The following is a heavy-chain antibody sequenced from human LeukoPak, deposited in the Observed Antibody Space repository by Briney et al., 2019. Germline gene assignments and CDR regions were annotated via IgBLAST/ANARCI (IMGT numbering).Heavy chain of an antibody. Sequence: SETLSLTCTVSGGSISSSSYYWGWIRQPPGKGLEWIGSIYYSGSTYYNPSLKSRVTISVDTSKNQFSLKLSSVTAADTAVYYCARSDSSGYYYYYWGQGTLVTVSS. CDR1: GGSISSSSYY. CDR3: ARSDSSGYYYYY. J-gene: IGHJ4*02. CDR2: IYYSGST. V-gene: IGHV4-39*07. D-gene: IGHD3-22*01.